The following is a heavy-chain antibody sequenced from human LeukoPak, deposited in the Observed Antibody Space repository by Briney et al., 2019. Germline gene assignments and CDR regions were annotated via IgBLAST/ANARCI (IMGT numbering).Heavy chain of an antibody. V-gene: IGHV4-59*08. CDR2: IYYSGST. D-gene: IGHD2-15*01. CDR3: ARGHCSGGSCWNNWFDP. Sequence: PSETLSLTCTVSGGSISSYYWSWIRQPPGKGLEWIGYIYYSGSTKYNPSLRSRVTISADTSKNQFSLKLSSVTAADTAVYYCARGHCSGGSCWNNWFDPWGQGTLVTVSS. CDR1: GGSISSYY. J-gene: IGHJ5*02.